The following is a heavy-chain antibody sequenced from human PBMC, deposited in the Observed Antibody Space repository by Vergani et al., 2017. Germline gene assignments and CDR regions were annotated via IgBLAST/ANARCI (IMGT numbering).Heavy chain of an antibody. CDR1: GYTFIEYD. Sequence: QVQLVQSGAEVKKPGASVKVSCWASGYTFIEYDIDWVRQAAGQGLEWMGWMNPKSDNSGFPQKFQGRVTMTRDTSISTAYMELNSLTSEDTAVYYCARAPGRRCSGGSCYSSFRWFDPWGQGTLVTVFS. CDR3: ARAPGRRCSGGSCYSSFRWFDP. V-gene: IGHV1-8*01. CDR2: MNPKSDNS. J-gene: IGHJ5*02. D-gene: IGHD2-15*01.